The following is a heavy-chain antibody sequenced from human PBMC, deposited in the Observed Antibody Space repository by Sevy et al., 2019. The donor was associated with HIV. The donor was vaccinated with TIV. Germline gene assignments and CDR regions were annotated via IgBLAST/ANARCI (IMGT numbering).Heavy chain of an antibody. CDR3: ATHAGIAAAGRVFDY. V-gene: IGHV3-72*01. CDR2: IRNKADSYTT. D-gene: IGHD6-13*01. J-gene: IGHJ4*02. Sequence: GGSLRLSCAASGFTFSDHYMEWVRQAPGKGLEWVGRIRNKADSYTTEYAAFVKGRFTISRDDSKNSLYLLMNSLKTEETAVYYCATHAGIAAAGRVFDYWGQETLVTVSS. CDR1: GFTFSDHY.